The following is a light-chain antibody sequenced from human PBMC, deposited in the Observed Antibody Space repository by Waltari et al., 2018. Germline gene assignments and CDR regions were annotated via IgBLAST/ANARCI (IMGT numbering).Light chain of an antibody. V-gene: IGLV10-54*04. CDR2: RNN. CDR1: NNNVPNHG. CDR3: SAWDSSLTGYV. J-gene: IGLJ1*01. Sequence: QAGLTQPPSVSKGLGQTATLTCTGTNNNVPNHGTAWLQQHQRPPPKLLSFRNNNRPSGISERFSASRSGDTVSLTITGLQPEDEADYYCSAWDSSLTGYVFGAGTKVTVL.